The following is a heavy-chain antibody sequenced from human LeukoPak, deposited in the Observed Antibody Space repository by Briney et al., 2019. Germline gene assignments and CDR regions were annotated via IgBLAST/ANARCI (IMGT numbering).Heavy chain of an antibody. J-gene: IGHJ4*02. CDR1: GFTFDEYG. CDR2: INWNGGST. CDR3: ARDSFSGSSLDY. V-gene: IGHV3-20*04. Sequence: PGGSLRLSCAASGFTFDEYGMSWVRQAPGKGLEWVSSINWNGGSTGYAGSVKGRFTISRDSAKNSLYLQMNSLRADDTALYYCARDSFSGSSLDYWGQGTLVTVSS. D-gene: IGHD1-26*01.